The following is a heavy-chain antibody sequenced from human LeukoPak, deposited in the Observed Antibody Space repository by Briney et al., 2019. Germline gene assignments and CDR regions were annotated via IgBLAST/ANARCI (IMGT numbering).Heavy chain of an antibody. V-gene: IGHV1-2*02. Sequence: GASVKVSCTASGFTFTGYYVQWLRQAPGQGLEWVGWMYFNSGATRYAPKFQGRVTMTRDTSISTAYMEMSSLRPDDTAMYYCAREGSSGQDWYAFDVWGQETMVTVSS. D-gene: IGHD5-12*01. CDR2: MYFNSGAT. J-gene: IGHJ3*01. CDR3: AREGSSGQDWYAFDV. CDR1: GFTFTGYY.